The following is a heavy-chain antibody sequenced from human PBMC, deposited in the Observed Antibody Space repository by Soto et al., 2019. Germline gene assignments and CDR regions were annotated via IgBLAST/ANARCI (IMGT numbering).Heavy chain of an antibody. CDR3: ARVHVMVVAGSTFDY. J-gene: IGHJ4*01. Sequence: SETLSLTCTVSGYSIRSGSYWAWIRQPPGKGPEWIASIYHGGTTFYTPSLKSRITISVDTSNNQFSLKLTSVTAADTAVYYCARVHVMVVAGSTFDYWGHGTLVTVSS. D-gene: IGHD6-19*01. CDR1: GYSIRSGSY. CDR2: IYHGGTT. V-gene: IGHV4-38-2*02.